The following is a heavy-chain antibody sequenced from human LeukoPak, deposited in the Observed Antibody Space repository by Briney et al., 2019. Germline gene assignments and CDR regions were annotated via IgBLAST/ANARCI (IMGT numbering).Heavy chain of an antibody. CDR1: GGSISTYY. D-gene: IGHD3-22*01. Sequence: PSETLSLTCTVSGGSISTYYWGWVRQPPGKALEWIGNIFYSGSTYYSPSLKSRVTISLDTSRNQFSLKLNSVTAADTAVYYCAKSNGYGLIDIWGQGTMVTVSS. CDR2: IFYSGST. V-gene: IGHV4-59*12. J-gene: IGHJ3*02. CDR3: AKSNGYGLIDI.